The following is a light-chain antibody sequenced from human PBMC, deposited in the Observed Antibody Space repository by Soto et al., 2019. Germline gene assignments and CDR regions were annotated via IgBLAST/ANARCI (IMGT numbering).Light chain of an antibody. CDR1: QDISNY. Sequence: DIQMTQSPSSLSASVGDRVTITCQASQDISNYLNWYQQKPGKAPKLLIYDASNLETGAPSRFSGSGSWTDFTFTISSLQPEDIATYYCQQCDKLPLTFGGGTKVEIK. J-gene: IGKJ4*01. V-gene: IGKV1-33*01. CDR2: DAS. CDR3: QQCDKLPLT.